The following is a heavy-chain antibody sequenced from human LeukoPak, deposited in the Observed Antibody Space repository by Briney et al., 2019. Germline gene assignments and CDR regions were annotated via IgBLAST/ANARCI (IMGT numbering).Heavy chain of an antibody. CDR2: IYYSGST. D-gene: IGHD3-9*01. J-gene: IGHJ5*02. CDR1: GGSISSYY. V-gene: IGHV4-59*01. Sequence: SETLSLTCTVSGGSISSYYWSWIRQPPGKGLEWIGYIYYSGSTNYNPSLKSRVTISVDTSKNQFSLKLSSVTAADTAVYYCARDRAADILTGYPEYNWFDPWGQGTLSPSPQ. CDR3: ARDRAADILTGYPEYNWFDP.